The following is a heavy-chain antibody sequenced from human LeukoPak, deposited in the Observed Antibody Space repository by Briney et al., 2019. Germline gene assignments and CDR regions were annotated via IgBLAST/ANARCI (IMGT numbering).Heavy chain of an antibody. J-gene: IGHJ4*02. D-gene: IGHD3-10*01. CDR2: ISYDGSNR. CDR1: GFTFGSYA. V-gene: IGHV3-30*04. CDR3: ARDGLLWFGDSRTDF. Sequence: PGGSLRLSCAASGFTFGSYAMHWVRQAPGKGLEWVAVISYDGSNRYYADSVKGRFTISRDNSKNTLYLQMNSLRAEDTAVYYCARDGLLWFGDSRTDFWGQGTLVTVSS.